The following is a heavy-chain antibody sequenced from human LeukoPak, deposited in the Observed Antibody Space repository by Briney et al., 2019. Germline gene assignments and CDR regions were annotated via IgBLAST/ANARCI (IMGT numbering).Heavy chain of an antibody. CDR1: GDSVSTNGVA. CDR2: TYYRSKWYN. J-gene: IGHJ3*02. Sequence: SQTLSLTCGLSGDSVSTNGVAWNWIRQSPSRGLEWLGRTYYRSKWYNDYAVSVKSRITINPDTSRNQFSLQLNSVTPEDTAVYYCARGRSSAFDTWGQGTVVTVSS. V-gene: IGHV6-1*01. CDR3: ARGRSSAFDT.